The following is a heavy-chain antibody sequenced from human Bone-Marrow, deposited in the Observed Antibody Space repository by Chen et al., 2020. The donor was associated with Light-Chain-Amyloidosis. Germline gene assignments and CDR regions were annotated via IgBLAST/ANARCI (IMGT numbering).Heavy chain of an antibody. CDR3: ARGDYDLGYFDY. D-gene: IGHD3-3*01. CDR2: IYYSGSS. Sequence: QVQLQVSGPGLVKPSQTLSLTCTVSGGSISSGEYYWSWIRQPPGKGLEWIGYIYYSGSSHFNPSLKSRVTMSLDTSKNQFSLKLNSVTAADTAVFYCARGDYDLGYFDYWGQGMLVTVSS. CDR1: GGSISSGEYY. J-gene: IGHJ4*02. V-gene: IGHV4-30-4*01.